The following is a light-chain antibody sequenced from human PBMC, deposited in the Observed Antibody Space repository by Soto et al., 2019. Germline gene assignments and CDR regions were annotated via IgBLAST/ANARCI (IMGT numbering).Light chain of an antibody. CDR2: ATS. Sequence: IQLTQSPSSLSASVGDRVTITCRASQSISAYLNWYRQKPGQAPELLIYATSKLHSGVPSRFSGSGSVTEFTLTINSLQPEDLATDYCQQSHSAEYSFGQGTRLDIK. CDR3: QQSHSAEYS. V-gene: IGKV1-39*01. J-gene: IGKJ2*01. CDR1: QSISAY.